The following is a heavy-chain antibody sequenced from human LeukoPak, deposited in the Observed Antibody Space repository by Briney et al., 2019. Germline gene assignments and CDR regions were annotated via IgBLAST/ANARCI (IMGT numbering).Heavy chain of an antibody. V-gene: IGHV5-51*01. CDR1: GYSFTSYW. J-gene: IGHJ4*02. CDR2: IYPGDSDT. CDR3: ARVLGYCSGGSCSKFDY. D-gene: IGHD2-15*01. Sequence: GASLQISYKGSGYSFTSYWIGWVRPMPGKGLGWMGIIYPGDSDTRYSPSFQGQVTISADKSISTAYLQWSSLKASDTAMYYCARVLGYCSGGSCSKFDYWGQGTLVTVSS.